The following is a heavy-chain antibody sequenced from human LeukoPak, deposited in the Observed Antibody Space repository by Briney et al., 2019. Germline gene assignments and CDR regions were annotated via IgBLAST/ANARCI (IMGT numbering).Heavy chain of an antibody. CDR1: GGSVTKYY. Sequence: TSGTLSLTCTVSGGSVTKYYWHWIRQAPGKGLEWIGFIFHTGITNYNPSLKSRVTISVDTSKNQFSLKLTSVTAADTAVYFCARDLFPINWFESWGQGTLVTVSS. D-gene: IGHD2-2*02. V-gene: IGHV4-59*02. CDR2: IFHTGIT. J-gene: IGHJ5*01. CDR3: ARDLFPINWFES.